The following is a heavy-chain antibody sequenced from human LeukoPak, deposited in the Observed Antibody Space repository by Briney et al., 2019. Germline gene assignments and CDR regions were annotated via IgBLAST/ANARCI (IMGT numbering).Heavy chain of an antibody. CDR2: IIPIFGTA. D-gene: IGHD4-23*01. J-gene: IGHJ4*02. CDR3: AREGGNSRPTFDY. Sequence: SVKVSCKASGGTFSSYAISWVRQAPGQGLEWMGGIIPIFGTANYAQKFQGRVTITTDESTSTAYMELSSLRSEDTAVYYCAREGGNSRPTFDYWGQGTLVTVSS. V-gene: IGHV1-69*05. CDR1: GGTFSSYA.